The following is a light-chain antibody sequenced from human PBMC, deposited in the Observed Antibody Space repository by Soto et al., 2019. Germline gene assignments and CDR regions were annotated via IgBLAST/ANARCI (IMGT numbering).Light chain of an antibody. J-gene: IGKJ1*01. V-gene: IGKV3D-20*01. CDR1: QSVSSSY. CDR2: DAS. Sequence: EIVLTQSPATLSLSPGERATLSCGAIQSVSSSYLAWYQQKPGLATRLLIYDASSRATGIPDRFSGSGSGTDFTLTISRLEPEDFAVYYCQQYGSSPTTFGQGTKVEIK. CDR3: QQYGSSPTT.